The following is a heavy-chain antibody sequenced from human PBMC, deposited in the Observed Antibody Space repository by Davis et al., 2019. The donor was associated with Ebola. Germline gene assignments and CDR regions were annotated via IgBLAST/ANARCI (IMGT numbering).Heavy chain of an antibody. D-gene: IGHD1-26*01. CDR2: IYPTDSDT. Sequence: GESLKIPCKGSGYRFTSSWLGWVRQMPGKGLEWMGIIYPTDSDTRYSPSFQGQVTISADKSINTAYLQWSSLKASDTAMYYCATKGYVVGVTLEAFDMWGQGTMVTVSS. V-gene: IGHV5-51*01. CDR1: GYRFTSSW. J-gene: IGHJ3*02. CDR3: ATKGYVVGVTLEAFDM.